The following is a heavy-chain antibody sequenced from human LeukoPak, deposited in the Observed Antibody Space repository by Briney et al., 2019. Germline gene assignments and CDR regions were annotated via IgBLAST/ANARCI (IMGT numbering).Heavy chain of an antibody. D-gene: IGHD6-19*01. CDR2: IYSDGSNT. Sequence: GGSLRLSCAASGFTFSSYWMHWVRQAPGKGLVWVSRIYSDGSNTIYADSVKGRFTFSRDNAKNTLYLQMNSLRAEDTAVYYCARGGSGWSSYFDYWGQGTLVTVSS. CDR1: GFTFSSYW. V-gene: IGHV3-74*01. J-gene: IGHJ4*02. CDR3: ARGGSGWSSYFDY.